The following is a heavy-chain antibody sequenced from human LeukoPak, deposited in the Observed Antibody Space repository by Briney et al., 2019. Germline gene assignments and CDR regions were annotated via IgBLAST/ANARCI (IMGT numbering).Heavy chain of an antibody. CDR3: AKGGDFWSGYSSDFDI. Sequence: GGSLRLSCAASGFTFSSYGMHWVRQAPGTGLEWGGFIRYDGRNTYYEDSVKGRFTISRDNSKNTLYLQMSSVRAADTAVYYCAKGGDFWSGYSSDFDIWGQGTMVTVSS. J-gene: IGHJ3*02. V-gene: IGHV3-30*02. D-gene: IGHD3-3*01. CDR2: IRYDGRNT. CDR1: GFTFSSYG.